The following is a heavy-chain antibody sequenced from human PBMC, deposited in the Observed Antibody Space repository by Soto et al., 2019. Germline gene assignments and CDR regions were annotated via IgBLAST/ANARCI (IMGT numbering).Heavy chain of an antibody. CDR2: INHSGST. V-gene: IGHV4-34*01. J-gene: IGHJ3*01. CDR3: ARGRYGSGSYYSRGQPFYPFYL. CDR1: VGSFSGYY. D-gene: IGHD3-10*01. Sequence: PWETLSLTCAFYVGSFSGYYWSWIRQPPGKGLGWMGEINHSGSTNYNPSLKSRVTISVDTSKNQFSLKLSSVTAADTAVYYCARGRYGSGSYYSRGQPFYPFYLWGQWTLATVS.